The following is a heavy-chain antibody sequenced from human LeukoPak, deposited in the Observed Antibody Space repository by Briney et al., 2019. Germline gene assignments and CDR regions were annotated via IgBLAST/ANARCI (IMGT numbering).Heavy chain of an antibody. CDR3: ARDSGYRFMDV. CDR1: GGSISSYY. D-gene: IGHD3-22*01. CDR2: IYYSGST. J-gene: IGHJ6*03. V-gene: IGHV4-59*01. Sequence: SETLSLTCTVSGGSISSYYWSWIRQPPGKGLEYIGYIYYSGSTNYNPPLKSRVTISVDTSKNQFSLKLSSVTAADTAVYYCARDSGYRFMDVWGKGTTVTISS.